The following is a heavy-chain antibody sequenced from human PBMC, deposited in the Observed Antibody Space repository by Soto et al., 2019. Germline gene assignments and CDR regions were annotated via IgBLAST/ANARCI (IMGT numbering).Heavy chain of an antibody. CDR2: ISSSSSYI. V-gene: IGHV3-21*01. Sequence: EVQLVESGGGLVKPGGSLRLSCAASGFTFSSYSMNWVREAPGKGLDRVSSISSSSSYIYYADSVKGRFTISRDNAKNSLSLQMNSLRAEDTAVYYCARRTAPFYGMDVWGQGTTVTVSS. CDR1: GFTFSSYS. D-gene: IGHD3-16*01. CDR3: ARRTAPFYGMDV. J-gene: IGHJ6*02.